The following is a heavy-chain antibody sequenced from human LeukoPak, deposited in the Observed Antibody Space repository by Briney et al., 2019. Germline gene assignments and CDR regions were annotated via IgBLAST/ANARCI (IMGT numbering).Heavy chain of an antibody. V-gene: IGHV4-59*12. CDR1: GGSISSYY. CDR3: ARGRGFLRLWPSFDY. J-gene: IGHJ4*02. Sequence: KPSETLSLTCTVSGGSISSYYWSWIRQPPGKGLEWIGYIYYSGSTNYNPSLKSRVTISVDTSKNQFSLKLSSVTATDTAVYYCARGRGFLRLWPSFDYWGQGTLVTVSS. D-gene: IGHD5-18*01. CDR2: IYYSGST.